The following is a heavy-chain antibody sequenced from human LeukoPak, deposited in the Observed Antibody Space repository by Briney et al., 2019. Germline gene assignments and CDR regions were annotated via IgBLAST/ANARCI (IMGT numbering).Heavy chain of an antibody. D-gene: IGHD6-19*01. CDR1: GFTFSSYE. J-gene: IGHJ4*02. V-gene: IGHV3-48*03. CDR2: ISSSGSTI. Sequence: GGSLRLSCAASGFTFSSYEMNWVRQAPGKGLEWVSYISSSGSTIYYADSVKGRFTISRDNAKNSLYLQMNSLRAEDTAVYYCARDSSGWPFDYWGQGTLVTDSS. CDR3: ARDSSGWPFDY.